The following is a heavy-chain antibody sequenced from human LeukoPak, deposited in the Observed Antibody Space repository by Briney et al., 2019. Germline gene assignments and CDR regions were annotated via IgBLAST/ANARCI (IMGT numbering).Heavy chain of an antibody. Sequence: PSETLPLTCTVSGGSISSYYWSWIRQPPGKGLEWIGYIYYSGSTNYNPSLKSRVTISVDTSKNQFSLKLSSVTAADTAVYYCARAGITMPSQPPHSFGMDVWGQGTTVTVSS. J-gene: IGHJ6*02. CDR3: ARAGITMPSQPPHSFGMDV. V-gene: IGHV4-59*01. CDR1: GGSISSYY. CDR2: IYYSGST. D-gene: IGHD3-10*01.